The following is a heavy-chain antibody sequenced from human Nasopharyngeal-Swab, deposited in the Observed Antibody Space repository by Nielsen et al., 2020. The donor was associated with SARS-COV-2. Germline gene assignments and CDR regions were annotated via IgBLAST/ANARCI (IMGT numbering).Heavy chain of an antibody. Sequence: SETLSLTCTVSGGSISSYYWSWIRQPPGKGLEWIGYIYYSGSTNYNPSLKSRVTISVDTSKNQFSLQLSSVTAADTAVYYCARGSGYYDSSGYSDYWGQGTLVTVSS. J-gene: IGHJ4*02. CDR1: GGSISSYY. D-gene: IGHD3-22*01. CDR2: IYYSGST. CDR3: ARGSGYYDSSGYSDY. V-gene: IGHV4-59*13.